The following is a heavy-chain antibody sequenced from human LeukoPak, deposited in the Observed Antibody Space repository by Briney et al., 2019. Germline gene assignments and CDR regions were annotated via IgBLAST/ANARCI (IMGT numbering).Heavy chain of an antibody. V-gene: IGHV3-48*03. J-gene: IGHJ4*02. CDR1: GFTFSSCE. D-gene: IGHD3-3*01. CDR3: AGQHYGFWLPADY. Sequence: AGGSLRLSCAASGFTFSSCEMNWVRQAPGKGLEWVSYISSSGKAIYYADSVKGRFTISRDNAKNSLYLQMNSLRAEDTAVYYCAGQHYGFWLPADYWGQGTLVTVSS. CDR2: ISSSGKAI.